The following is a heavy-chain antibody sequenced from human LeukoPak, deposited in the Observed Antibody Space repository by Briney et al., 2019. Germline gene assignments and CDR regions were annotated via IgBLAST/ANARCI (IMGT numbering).Heavy chain of an antibody. V-gene: IGHV3-7*01. J-gene: IGHJ4*02. CDR1: GFTFRNYW. D-gene: IGHD3-10*01. CDR2: IKYDGSEK. CDR3: ARGVLLWFGEASYFDY. Sequence: GGSLRLSCATSGFTFRNYWMSWVRQAPGKGLEWVANIKYDGSEKYYEDSVKGRLTISRDNAKNSLYLQMNSLRAEDTAVYYCARGVLLWFGEASYFDYWGQGTLVTVSS.